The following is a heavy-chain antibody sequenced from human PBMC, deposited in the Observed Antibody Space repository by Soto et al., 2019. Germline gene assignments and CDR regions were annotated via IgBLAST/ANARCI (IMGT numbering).Heavy chain of an antibody. CDR1: GLTFSSFG. Sequence: PGGSLRLSCAASGLTFSSFGMHWVRQAPGKGLEWVAVIWYDGSKKYYADSVKGRFTISRDNSKNTLYLQMNSLRAEDTAVYYCATENYYDSSGYYSNFDYWGQGTLVTVSS. CDR2: IWYDGSKK. D-gene: IGHD3-22*01. CDR3: ATENYYDSSGYYSNFDY. V-gene: IGHV3-33*01. J-gene: IGHJ4*02.